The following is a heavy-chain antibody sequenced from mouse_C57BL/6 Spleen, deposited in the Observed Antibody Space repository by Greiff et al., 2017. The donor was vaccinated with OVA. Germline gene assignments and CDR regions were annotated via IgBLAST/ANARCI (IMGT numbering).Heavy chain of an antibody. D-gene: IGHD2-12*01. CDR1: GFTFSDYG. Sequence: EVMLVESGGGLVKPGGSLKLSCAASGFTFSDYGMHWFRQAPEKGLEWVAYISSGSSTIYYADTVKGRFTISRDNAKNTLFLQMTSLRSEDTAMYYCARDDGFAYWGQGTLVTVSA. V-gene: IGHV5-17*01. CDR2: ISSGSSTI. J-gene: IGHJ3*01. CDR3: ARDDGFAY.